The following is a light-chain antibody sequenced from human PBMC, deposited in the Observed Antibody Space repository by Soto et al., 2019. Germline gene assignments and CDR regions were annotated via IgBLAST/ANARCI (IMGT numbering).Light chain of an antibody. CDR3: QQRSNWPLT. J-gene: IGKJ4*01. Sequence: EILLTQSPATLPVSPGERATLSCRASQSVGSNLAWFQQKPGQAPRLLIYGSSTRATGVPARFSGSGSGADFTLTISSLEPEDFAVYYCQQRSNWPLTFGGGAK. V-gene: IGKV3-11*01. CDR2: GSS. CDR1: QSVGSN.